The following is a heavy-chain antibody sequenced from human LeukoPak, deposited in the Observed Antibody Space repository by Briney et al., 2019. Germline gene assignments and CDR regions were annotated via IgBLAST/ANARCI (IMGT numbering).Heavy chain of an antibody. J-gene: IGHJ6*03. Sequence: ASVKVSCKASGYTFTSYYMHWVRQAPGQGLEWMGIINPSGGSTSYAQKLQGRVTMTTDTSTSTAYMELRSLRSDDTAVYYCARDPGDFWSGYQWYYYMDVWGKGTTVTVSS. CDR1: GYTFTSYY. CDR2: INPSGGST. D-gene: IGHD3-3*01. CDR3: ARDPGDFWSGYQWYYYMDV. V-gene: IGHV1-46*01.